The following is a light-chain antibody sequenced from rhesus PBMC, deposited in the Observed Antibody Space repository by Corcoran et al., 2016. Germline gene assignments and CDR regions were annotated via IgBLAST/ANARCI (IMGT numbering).Light chain of an antibody. Sequence: DIQMTQSPSSLSASVGDTVTITCRASQSISSWLDWYQQKPGKAPKLLIYYASSLETGVPSRSSGSRAGTDYNLTIRSLQPEDIATDYFQQYNNSPPTFGGGTKVELK. J-gene: IGKJ4*01. CDR2: YAS. CDR3: QQYNNSPPT. CDR1: QSISSW. V-gene: IGKV1-66*01.